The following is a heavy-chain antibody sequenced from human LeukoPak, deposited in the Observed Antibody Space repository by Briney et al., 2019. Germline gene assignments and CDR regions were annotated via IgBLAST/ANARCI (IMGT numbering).Heavy chain of an antibody. D-gene: IGHD2-15*01. CDR1: GFTFSSYG. Sequence: GRSLRLSCAASGFTFSSYGMHWVRQAPGKGLEWVAVISYDGSNKYYGDSVKGRFTISRDISKNTLYLQMNSLRAEDTAVYYCAILLDPGYWGQGTLVTVSS. V-gene: IGHV3-30*03. J-gene: IGHJ4*02. CDR2: ISYDGSNK. CDR3: AILLDPGY.